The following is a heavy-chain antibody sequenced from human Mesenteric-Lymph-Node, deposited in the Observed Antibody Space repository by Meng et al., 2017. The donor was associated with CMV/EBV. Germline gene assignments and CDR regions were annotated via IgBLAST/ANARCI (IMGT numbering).Heavy chain of an antibody. Sequence: LSLPCAVSGGSISSGTWWSWVRQPPGEGLESVGEIYRSGSTNYNPSLKSRVTISVDKSQNQFSLKLSSVTAADTAVYYCARGILSSSWGQGTLVTVSS. CDR1: GGSISSGTW. V-gene: IGHV4-4*02. D-gene: IGHD6-13*01. J-gene: IGHJ4*02. CDR2: IYRSGST. CDR3: ARGILSSS.